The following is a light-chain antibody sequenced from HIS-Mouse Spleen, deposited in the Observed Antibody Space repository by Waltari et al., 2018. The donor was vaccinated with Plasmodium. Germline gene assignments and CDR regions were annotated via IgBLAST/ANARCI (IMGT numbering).Light chain of an antibody. J-gene: IGLJ2*01. CDR1: ISSIGSTT. CDR2: RNN. Sequence: QSVLTQPPSASGTPGQRVTISCSGSISSIGSTTVTWYQQLPGTDPKLLIYRNNPGPSGVPDRFSGSKSGTSASLAISGLQSEDEADYYCAAWDDSLNGVVFAGGTKLTVL. CDR3: AAWDDSLNGVV. V-gene: IGLV1-44*01.